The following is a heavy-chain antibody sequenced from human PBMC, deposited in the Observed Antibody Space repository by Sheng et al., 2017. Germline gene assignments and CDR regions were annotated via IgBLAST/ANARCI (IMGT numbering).Heavy chain of an antibody. J-gene: IGHJ4*02. D-gene: IGHD6-19*01. CDR1: GFTFSSYS. Sequence: EVQLVESGGGLVKPGGSLRLSCAASGFTFSSYSMNWVRQAPGKGLEWASSISSSSSYIYYADSVKGRFTISRDNAKNSLYLQMNSLRAEDTAVYYCARVYSSGSYYFDYWGQGTLVTVSS. CDR2: ISSSSSYI. CDR3: ARVYSSGSYYFDY. V-gene: IGHV3-21*01.